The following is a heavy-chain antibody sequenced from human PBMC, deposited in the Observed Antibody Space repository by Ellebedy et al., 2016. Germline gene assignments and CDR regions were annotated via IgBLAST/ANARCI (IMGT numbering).Heavy chain of an antibody. V-gene: IGHV3-23*01. CDR3: RQGHYSHY. D-gene: IGHD2-21*01. CDR2: ISGVDDST. J-gene: IGHJ4*02. CDR1: GFPFSTFF. Sequence: GESLKISXAASGFPFSTFFMTWVRQAPGKGLEWVSTISGVDDSTFFADSVRGRFTISRDNSANKLYLQMSDLRPEDTALYYCRQGHYSHYWGQGTLVTVSS.